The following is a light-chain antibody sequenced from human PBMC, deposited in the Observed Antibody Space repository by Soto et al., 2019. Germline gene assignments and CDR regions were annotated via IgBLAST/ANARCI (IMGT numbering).Light chain of an antibody. V-gene: IGKV1-9*01. J-gene: IGKJ4*01. CDR2: ASS. CDR1: QGTSSD. Sequence: IQLTQSPSSLSASVGDRVTITCRASQGTSSDLAWYQQKPGKAPKLLIYASSTLQSGVPSRFSGSGSGTDFTLTISSLHPEDLATYYCQQLNTYPRLTFGGGTKVEIK. CDR3: QQLNTYPRLT.